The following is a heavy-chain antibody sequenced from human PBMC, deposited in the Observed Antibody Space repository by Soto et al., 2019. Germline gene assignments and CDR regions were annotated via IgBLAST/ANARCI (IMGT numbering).Heavy chain of an antibody. J-gene: IGHJ2*01. CDR1: GGTFSSYA. D-gene: IGHD4-17*01. CDR2: IIPIFGTA. V-gene: IGHV1-69*12. Sequence: QVQLVQSGAEVKKPGSSVKVSCKASGGTFSSYAISWVRQAPGQGLEWMGGIIPIFGTANYAQKFQGRVTITADESTSTAYMELSSLRAEDTAVYYCARASLTYGGNGGGWYFDLWGRGTLVTVSS. CDR3: ARASLTYGGNGGGWYFDL.